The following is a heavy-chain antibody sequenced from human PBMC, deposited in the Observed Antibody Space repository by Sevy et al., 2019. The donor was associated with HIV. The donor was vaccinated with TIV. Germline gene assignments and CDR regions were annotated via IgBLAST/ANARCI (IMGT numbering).Heavy chain of an antibody. CDR3: ARGTKGVGDY. V-gene: IGHV3-74*01. J-gene: IGHJ4*02. CDR2: INSDGKIT. CDR1: GFKFSIYY. D-gene: IGHD1-26*01. Sequence: GGSLRLSCAASGFKFSIYYMHWVRQVPGKGLVWVSRINSDGKITDYADSVKGRFTISRDNAKNTMYLQMNSLGAEDTAVYYCARGTKGVGDYWGQGTLVTVSS.